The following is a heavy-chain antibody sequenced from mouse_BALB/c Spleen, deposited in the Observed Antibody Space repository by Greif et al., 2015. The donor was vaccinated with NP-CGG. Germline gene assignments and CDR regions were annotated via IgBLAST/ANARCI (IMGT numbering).Heavy chain of an antibody. CDR2: ISSGGSYT. D-gene: IGHD1-1*01. J-gene: IGHJ4*01. Sequence: EVKVVESGGDLVKPGGSLKLSCAASGFTFSSYGMSWVRQTPDKRLEWVATISSGGSYTYYPDSVKGRFTISRDNAKNTLYLQMSSLKSEDTAMYYCAITTVVAIDAMDYWGQGTSVTVSS. V-gene: IGHV5-6*01. CDR3: AITTVVAIDAMDY. CDR1: GFTFSSYG.